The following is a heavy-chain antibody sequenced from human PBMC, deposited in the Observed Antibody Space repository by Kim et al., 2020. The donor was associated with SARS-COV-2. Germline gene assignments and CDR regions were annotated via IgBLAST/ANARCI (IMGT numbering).Heavy chain of an antibody. Sequence: GGSLRLSCAESGFTFSSYGMHWVRQAPGKGLEWVAVIWYDGSNKYYADSVKGRFTISRDNSKNTLYLQMNSLRAEDTAVYYCARDQGCSSTSCYRYFQHWGQGTLVTVSS. CDR3: ARDQGCSSTSCYRYFQH. CDR1: GFTFSSYG. V-gene: IGHV3-33*01. CDR2: IWYDGSNK. J-gene: IGHJ1*01. D-gene: IGHD2-2*01.